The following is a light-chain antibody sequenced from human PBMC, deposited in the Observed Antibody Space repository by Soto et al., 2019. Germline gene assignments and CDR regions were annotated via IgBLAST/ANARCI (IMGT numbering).Light chain of an antibody. Sequence: DIQMTQSPSTLSASVGDRVTITCRASQTISTWLAWYQQKAGKAPKVLIYKASSLQIGVPSRFSGCGSGTEFTLTISSLQPDDSATYYCQQYNSYSPTFGQGTKVDIK. CDR1: QTISTW. CDR3: QQYNSYSPT. V-gene: IGKV1-5*03. J-gene: IGKJ1*01. CDR2: KAS.